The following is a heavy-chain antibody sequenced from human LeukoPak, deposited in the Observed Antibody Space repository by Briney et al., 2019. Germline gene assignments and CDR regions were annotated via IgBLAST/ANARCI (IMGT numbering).Heavy chain of an antibody. Sequence: SETLSLTCTVSGGSISSSNYYWGWIRQPPGKGLEWIGSIYYSGSTYYNPSLKSRVIISLDMSKNQFSLKLSSVTAADTAVYYCAREFGTFDLWGQGTLVTVSS. CDR1: GGSISSSNYY. D-gene: IGHD3-16*01. CDR2: IYYSGST. V-gene: IGHV4-39*07. J-gene: IGHJ5*02. CDR3: AREFGTFDL.